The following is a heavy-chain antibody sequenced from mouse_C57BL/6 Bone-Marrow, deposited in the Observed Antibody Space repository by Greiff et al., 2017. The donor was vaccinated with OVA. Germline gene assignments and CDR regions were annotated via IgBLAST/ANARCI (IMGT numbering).Heavy chain of an antibody. Sequence: QVQLKQPGAELVKPGASVKMSCKASGYTFTSYWITWVKQRPGQGLEWIGDIYPGSGSTNYNEKFKSKATLTVDTSSSTAYMQLSSLTSEDSAVYYCARGEFDYEGAMDYWGQGTSVTVSS. V-gene: IGHV1-55*01. CDR1: GYTFTSYW. CDR2: IYPGSGST. J-gene: IGHJ4*01. D-gene: IGHD2-4*01. CDR3: ARGEFDYEGAMDY.